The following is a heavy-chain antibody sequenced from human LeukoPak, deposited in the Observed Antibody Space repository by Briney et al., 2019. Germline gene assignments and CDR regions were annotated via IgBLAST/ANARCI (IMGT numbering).Heavy chain of an antibody. CDR2: IYSGGST. Sequence: GGSLRLSCAASGFTVSSNYMSWVRQAPGKGLEWVSVIYSGGSTYYADSVKGRFTISRDNSKNTLYLQMNSLRAEDTAVYYCTRSPLWFGENYFDYWGQGTLVTVSS. CDR1: GFTVSSNY. V-gene: IGHV3-53*01. CDR3: TRSPLWFGENYFDY. D-gene: IGHD3-10*01. J-gene: IGHJ4*02.